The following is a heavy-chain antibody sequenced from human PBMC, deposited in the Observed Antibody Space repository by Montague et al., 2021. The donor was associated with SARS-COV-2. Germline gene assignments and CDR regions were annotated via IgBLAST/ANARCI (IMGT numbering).Heavy chain of an antibody. CDR2: IYYSGST. V-gene: IGHV4-39*07. CDR1: GGSISSSSYY. D-gene: IGHD3-22*01. CDR3: ARERRGPMLVVVHRHAFDI. J-gene: IGHJ3*02. Sequence: SETLSLTCTVSGGSISSSSYYWGWIRQPPGKGLEWIGSIYYSGSTYYXPSLKSRVTISVDTSKNQFSLKLSSVTAADTAVYYCARERRGPMLVVVHRHAFDIWGQGTMVTVSS.